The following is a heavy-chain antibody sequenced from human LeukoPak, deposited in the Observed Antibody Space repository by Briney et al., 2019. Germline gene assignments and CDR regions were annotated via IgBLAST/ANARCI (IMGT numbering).Heavy chain of an antibody. Sequence: GGSLRLSYAASGFTFSSYAMSWVRQAPGKGLEWVSAISGSGGSTYYADSVKGRFTISRDNSKNTLYLQMNSLRAEDTAVYYCAKDHMIVVVLGAFDIWGQGTMVTVSS. CDR3: AKDHMIVVVLGAFDI. J-gene: IGHJ3*02. CDR1: GFTFSSYA. CDR2: ISGSGGST. V-gene: IGHV3-23*01. D-gene: IGHD3-22*01.